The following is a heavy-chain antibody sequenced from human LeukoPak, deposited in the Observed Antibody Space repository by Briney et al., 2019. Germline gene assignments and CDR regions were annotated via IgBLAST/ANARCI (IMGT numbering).Heavy chain of an antibody. J-gene: IGHJ4*02. V-gene: IGHV3-74*01. CDR2: ISKDGSST. D-gene: IGHD3-22*01. CDR3: AKSYYYDSRASYYFDS. Sequence: PGGSLRLSCAASGFTFSSYWMHWVRQAPGKGLVWVSRISKDGSSTYYADSVKGRFTISRDNAKNTLYLQLNSLRAEDTAIYYCAKSYYYDSRASYYFDSWGQGTLVTVSS. CDR1: GFTFSSYW.